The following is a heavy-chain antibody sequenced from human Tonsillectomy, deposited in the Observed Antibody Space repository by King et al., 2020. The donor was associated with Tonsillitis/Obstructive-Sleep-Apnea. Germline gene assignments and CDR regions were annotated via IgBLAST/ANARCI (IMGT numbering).Heavy chain of an antibody. CDR3: AREFMRPRRRVPAALFDY. V-gene: IGHV3-7*04. D-gene: IGHD2-2*01. J-gene: IGHJ4*02. CDR2: IKQDGSEK. CDR1: GFTFSSYW. Sequence: VQLVESGGGLVQPGGSLRLSCAASGFTFSSYWMSWVRQAPGKGLEWVANIKQDGSEKYYVDSVKGRFTISRDNAKNSLYLQMNSLRAEDTAVYYCAREFMRPRRRVPAALFDYWGQGTLVTVSS.